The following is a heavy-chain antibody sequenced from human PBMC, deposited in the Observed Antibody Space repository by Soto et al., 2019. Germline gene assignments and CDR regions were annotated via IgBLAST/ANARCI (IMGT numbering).Heavy chain of an antibody. Sequence: QLQLQESGPGLVKPSETLSLTCTVSGGSISSSSYYWGWIRQPPGKGLEWIGSIYYSGSTYYNPSLKSRVTISVDTSKNQFSLKLSSVTAADTAVYYCARAYGVAFGWFDPWGQGTLVTVSS. CDR1: GGSISSSSYY. V-gene: IGHV4-39*01. CDR2: IYYSGST. D-gene: IGHD2-8*01. CDR3: ARAYGVAFGWFDP. J-gene: IGHJ5*02.